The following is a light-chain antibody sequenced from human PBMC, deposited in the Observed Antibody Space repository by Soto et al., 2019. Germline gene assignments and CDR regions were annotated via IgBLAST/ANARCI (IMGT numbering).Light chain of an antibody. Sequence: QSALTQPASVSGSPGQSITISCTGTSSDVGGYSYVSWYQQHPGKAPKLMIYDVTNRHSGVSNRFSGSKSGNTSSLTISGLQAEDEADYYCSSYTGSSTLGVFGTGTKVTVL. CDR2: DVT. V-gene: IGLV2-14*01. CDR3: SSYTGSSTLGV. CDR1: SSDVGGYSY. J-gene: IGLJ1*01.